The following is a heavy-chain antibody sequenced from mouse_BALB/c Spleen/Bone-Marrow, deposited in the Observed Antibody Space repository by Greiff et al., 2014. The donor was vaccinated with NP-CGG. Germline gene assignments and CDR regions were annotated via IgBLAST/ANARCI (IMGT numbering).Heavy chain of an antibody. CDR1: GFTFSSFG. Sequence: EVKLVESGGGLVQPGGSRKLSCAASGFTFSSFGMHWVRQAPGKGLEWVAYINSGSGTIYYADTVKGRSTLSRDNPSNTLFLQMTSLRSDSTTMYDCAGCYYGRSYKNWYFDVWGAGTTVTVSS. D-gene: IGHD1-1*01. J-gene: IGHJ1*01. V-gene: IGHV5-17*02. CDR2: INSGSGTI. CDR3: AGCYYGRSYKNWYFDV.